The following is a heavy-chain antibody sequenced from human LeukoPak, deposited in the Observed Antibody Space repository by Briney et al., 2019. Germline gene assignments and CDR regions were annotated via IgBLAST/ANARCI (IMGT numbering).Heavy chain of an antibody. D-gene: IGHD2-2*01. CDR3: ARGFCSSTSCYRRYYYYGMDV. V-gene: IGHV4-34*01. CDR1: GGSFSGYY. J-gene: IGHJ6*02. CDR2: INHNGST. Sequence: SETLSLTCAVYGGSFSGYYWSWIRQPPGKGLEWIGEINHNGSTNYNPSLKSRVTISVDTSKNQFSLKLGSVTAADTAVYYCARGFCSSTSCYRRYYYYGMDVWGQGTTVTVSS.